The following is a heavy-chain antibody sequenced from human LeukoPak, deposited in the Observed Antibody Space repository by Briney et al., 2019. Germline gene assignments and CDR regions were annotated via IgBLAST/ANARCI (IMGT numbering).Heavy chain of an antibody. J-gene: IGHJ4*02. D-gene: IGHD3-10*01. CDR1: GFDFDDYA. CDR2: ISWNSDTI. Sequence: GGSLRLSCAASGFDFDDYAMHWVRQAPGKGLEWVSSISWNSDTIYYAASVKGRFTISRDNAKNSLYLQMNSLGTEDTAFYYCAKMGYFGSGSYYPGEFYFDYWGQGTLVTVSS. V-gene: IGHV3-9*01. CDR3: AKMGYFGSGSYYPGEFYFDY.